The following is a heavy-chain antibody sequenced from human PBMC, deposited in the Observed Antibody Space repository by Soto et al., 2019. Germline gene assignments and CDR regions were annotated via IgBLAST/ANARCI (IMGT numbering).Heavy chain of an antibody. CDR2: ICYDGSNK. D-gene: IGHD3-3*01. CDR1: GFTFSSYG. Sequence: QVQLVESGGGVVQPGRSLRLSCAASGFTFSSYGMHWVRQAPGKWREWVAVICYDGSNKDDADSVKGRFTISRDNSEDPLYLPVYSLRDEATAVYYCAQDEDYDSYYFDYWGQGTLVTVSS. J-gene: IGHJ4*02. V-gene: IGHV3-33*06. CDR3: AQDEDYDSYYFDY.